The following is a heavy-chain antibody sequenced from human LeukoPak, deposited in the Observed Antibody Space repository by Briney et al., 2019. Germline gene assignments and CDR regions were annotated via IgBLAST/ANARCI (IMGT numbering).Heavy chain of an antibody. Sequence: ASVKVSCKASGYTFTGYYMHWVRQAPGQGLEWMGRINPNSGGTNYAQKFQGRVTMTRDTSISTAYMELSRLRSDDTAVYYCARVSSSGYYFDHWGQGTLVTVSS. V-gene: IGHV1-2*06. CDR1: GYTFTGYY. CDR3: ARVSSSGYYFDH. J-gene: IGHJ4*02. D-gene: IGHD3-22*01. CDR2: INPNSGGT.